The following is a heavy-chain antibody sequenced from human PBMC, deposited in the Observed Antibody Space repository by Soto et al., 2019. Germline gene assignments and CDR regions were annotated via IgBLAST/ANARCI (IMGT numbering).Heavy chain of an antibody. V-gene: IGHV3-30*18. J-gene: IGHJ3*02. Sequence: QVQLVESGGGVVQPGRSLRLSCAASGFTFSDHGMQWVRQAPGKGLEWVAAISDDGSKQYYADSVKGRFTISRDNSKNTLYLQMNSLRAEDTAVYYCAKGGVGSTSNAFDIWGQGTMVTVSS. CDR1: GFTFSDHG. D-gene: IGHD1-26*01. CDR3: AKGGVGSTSNAFDI. CDR2: ISDDGSKQ.